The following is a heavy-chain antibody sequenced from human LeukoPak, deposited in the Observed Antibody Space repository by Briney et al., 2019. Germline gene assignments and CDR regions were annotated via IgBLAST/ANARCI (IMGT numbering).Heavy chain of an antibody. CDR1: GFTFSSYW. CDR2: ISSSSSYI. CDR3: ARDNRGSYSQGAFDI. V-gene: IGHV3-21*01. J-gene: IGHJ3*02. Sequence: SGGSLRLSCAASGFTFSSYWMHWVRQAPGKGLEWVSSISSSSSYIYYADSVKGRFTISRDSAKNSLYLQMNSLRAEDTAVYYCARDNRGSYSQGAFDIWGQGTMVTVSS. D-gene: IGHD1-26*01.